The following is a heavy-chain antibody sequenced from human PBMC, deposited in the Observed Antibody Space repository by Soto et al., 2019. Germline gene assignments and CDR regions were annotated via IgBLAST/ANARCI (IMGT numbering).Heavy chain of an antibody. CDR3: AREGSYYDFWSGSFDY. J-gene: IGHJ4*02. CDR2: ISYDGSNK. CDR1: GFTFSSYA. V-gene: IGHV3-30-3*01. D-gene: IGHD3-3*01. Sequence: GSLRLSCAASGFTFSSYAMHWVRQAPGKGLEWVAVISYDGSNKYYADSVKGRFTISRDNSKNTLYLQMNSLRAEDTAVYYCAREGSYYDFWSGSFDYWGQGTLVTVSS.